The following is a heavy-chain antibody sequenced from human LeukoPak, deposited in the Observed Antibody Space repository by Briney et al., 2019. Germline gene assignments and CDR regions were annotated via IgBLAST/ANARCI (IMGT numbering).Heavy chain of an antibody. D-gene: IGHD3-10*01. CDR1: GFTFTNAW. CDR3: TTDLGTYYHGSQRLIPIDY. Sequence: GGSLRLSRVDSGFTFTNAWMSWVRQAPGKGLEWIGRIKSKTDGETTNYAEPVRGRFTISRDDSKSAVYLQMNSLKIEDTAVYYCTTDLGTYYHGSQRLIPIDYWGQGTLVTVSA. CDR2: IKSKTDGETT. J-gene: IGHJ4*02. V-gene: IGHV3-15*01.